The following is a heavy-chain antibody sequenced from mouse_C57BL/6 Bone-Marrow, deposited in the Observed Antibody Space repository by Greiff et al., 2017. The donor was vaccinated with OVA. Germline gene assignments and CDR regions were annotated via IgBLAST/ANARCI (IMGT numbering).Heavy chain of an antibody. Sequence: EVQLQQSGPELVKPGASVKISCKASGYSFTDYNMNWVQQSHGKSLEWIGVINPNYGTTSYNQKFKGKATLTVDQSSSTAYMQLNSLTSEDSAVYYCARLNYYGSSYWFAYWGKGTLVTVSA. CDR3: ARLNYYGSSYWFAY. V-gene: IGHV1-39*01. D-gene: IGHD1-1*01. CDR2: INPNYGTT. J-gene: IGHJ3*01. CDR1: GYSFTDYN.